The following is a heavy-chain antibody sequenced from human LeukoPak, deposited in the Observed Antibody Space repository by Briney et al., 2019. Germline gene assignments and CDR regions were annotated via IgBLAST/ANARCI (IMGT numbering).Heavy chain of an antibody. J-gene: IGHJ4*02. CDR3: ARVGSSGWYVHPTLDY. Sequence: ASVKVSCKASGYTFTGYYMHWVRQAPGQGLEWMGWINPNSGGTNYAQKFQGRVTMTRDTSISTAYMELSRLRSDDTAVYYCARVGSSGWYVHPTLDYWGQGTLVTVSS. CDR2: INPNSGGT. V-gene: IGHV1-2*02. D-gene: IGHD6-19*01. CDR1: GYTFTGYY.